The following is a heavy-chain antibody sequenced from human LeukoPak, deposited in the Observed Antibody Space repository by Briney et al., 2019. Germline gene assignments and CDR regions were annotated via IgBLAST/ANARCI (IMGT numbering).Heavy chain of an antibody. J-gene: IGHJ4*02. CDR3: ASLKSSSWYVVDY. CDR1: GFTFSSYS. D-gene: IGHD6-13*01. Sequence: GGYLRLSCAASGFTFSSYSMNWVRQAPGKGLEWVSYISSSSSTIYYADSVKGRFTISRDNAKNSLYLQMNSLRDEDTAVYYCASLKSSSWYVVDYWGQGTLVTVSS. CDR2: ISSSSSTI. V-gene: IGHV3-48*02.